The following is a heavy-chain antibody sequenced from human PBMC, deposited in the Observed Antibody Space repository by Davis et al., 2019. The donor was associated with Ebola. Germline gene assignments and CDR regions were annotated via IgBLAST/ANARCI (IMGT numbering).Heavy chain of an antibody. J-gene: IGHJ6*02. CDR3: ARGLGLYYYYGMDV. CDR2: IWYDGSNK. V-gene: IGHV3-33*01. CDR1: GFTFSSYG. Sequence: PGGSLRLSCAASGFTFSSYGMHWVRQAPGKGLEWVAVIWYDGSNKYYADSVKGRFTIPRDDSRNTLYLQMNSLRAEDTAVYYCARGLGLYYYYGMDVWGQGTTVTVSS. D-gene: IGHD6-19*01.